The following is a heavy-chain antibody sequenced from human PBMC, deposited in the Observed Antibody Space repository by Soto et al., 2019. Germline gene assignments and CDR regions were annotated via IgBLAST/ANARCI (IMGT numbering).Heavy chain of an antibody. Sequence: EVHLVESGGDLIQAGGSLRLSCAASEFTVSAYYMIWVRQAPGKGLEWVSVIYRGGTTHYADSFQGRVTISRDSSQNTLFLHMNSLRAEDTAVYYGARLSAPTGSYYTDPFDYWGQGTLVTVSS. D-gene: IGHD3-10*01. V-gene: IGHV3-53*01. CDR1: EFTVSAYY. CDR3: ARLSAPTGSYYTDPFDY. J-gene: IGHJ4*02. CDR2: IYRGGTT.